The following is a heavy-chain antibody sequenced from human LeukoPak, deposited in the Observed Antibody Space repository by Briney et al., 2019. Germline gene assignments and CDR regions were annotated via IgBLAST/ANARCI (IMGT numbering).Heavy chain of an antibody. CDR2: IYYSGST. CDR1: GGSISSSSYY. V-gene: IGHV4-61*05. Sequence: SETLSLTCTVSGGSISSSSYYWGWIRQPPGKGLEWIGYIYYSGSTNYNPSLKSRVTISLDTSKSQISLKLSSVTAADTAVYYCARGQRRLQDYWGQGTLVTVSS. J-gene: IGHJ4*02. CDR3: ARGQRRLQDY.